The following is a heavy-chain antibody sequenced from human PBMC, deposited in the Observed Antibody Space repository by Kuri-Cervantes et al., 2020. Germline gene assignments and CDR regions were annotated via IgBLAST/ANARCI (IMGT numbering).Heavy chain of an antibody. CDR2: ISVYNGNT. CDR1: GYTFSSYG. D-gene: IGHD5-18*01. J-gene: IGHJ6*02. Sequence: ASVKVSCKASGYTFSSYGISWVRQAPGQGLEWMGWISVYNGNTNYAQKFQGRVTMTRNTSISTAYMELSSLRSEDTAVYYCARGRDTAMVLWYYYYYGMDVWGQGTTVTVSS. V-gene: IGHV1-18*01. CDR3: ARGRDTAMVLWYYYYYGMDV.